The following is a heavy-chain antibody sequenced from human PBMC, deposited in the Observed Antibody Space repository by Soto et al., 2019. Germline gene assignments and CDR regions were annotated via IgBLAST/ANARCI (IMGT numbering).Heavy chain of an antibody. Sequence: QVQLQESGPGLVKPSQTLSLTCTVSGASISSGRAYWSWIRQHPGKGLEWIGYMFYSGSTYYHPSLKSRVNISAETSKSQCSLRLTSVTPADTAVYYCARDNVYGHFDSWGQGTLVTVSS. J-gene: IGHJ4*02. V-gene: IGHV4-31*03. CDR2: MFYSGST. CDR1: GASISSGRAY. D-gene: IGHD4-17*01. CDR3: ARDNVYGHFDS.